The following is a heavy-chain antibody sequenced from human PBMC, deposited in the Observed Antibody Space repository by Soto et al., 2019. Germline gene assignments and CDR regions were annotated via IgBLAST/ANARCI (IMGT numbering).Heavy chain of an antibody. V-gene: IGHV4-34*01. CDR2: INHSGST. D-gene: IGHD2-2*01. CDR1: GGSFSGYY. J-gene: IGHJ4*02. CDR3: ARYCSSTSCYHAY. Sequence: SETLSLTCAVYGGSFSGYYWSWIRQPPGKGLEWIGEINHSGSTNYNPSLKSRVTISVDTSKNQFSLKLSSVTAADTAVYYCARYCSSTSCYHAYWGQGTLVTVSS.